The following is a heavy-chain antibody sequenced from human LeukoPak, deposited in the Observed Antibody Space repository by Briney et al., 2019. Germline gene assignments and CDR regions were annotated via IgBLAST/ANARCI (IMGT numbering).Heavy chain of an antibody. CDR1: GFTFSSYSMN. J-gene: IGHJ2*01. D-gene: IGHD4-17*01. V-gene: IGHV4-39*01. CDR3: ARHGDDYGDYLVPQNWYFDL. Sequence: GSLRLCCAASGFTFSSYSMNWVRQAPGRGLEWIGSIYYSGSTYYNPSLKSRVTISVDTSTNQFSLKLSSVTAADTAVYYCARHGDDYGDYLVPQNWYFDLWGRGTLVTVSS. CDR2: IYYSGST.